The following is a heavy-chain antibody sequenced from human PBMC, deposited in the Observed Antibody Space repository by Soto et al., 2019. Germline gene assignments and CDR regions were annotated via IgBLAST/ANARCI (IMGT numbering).Heavy chain of an antibody. D-gene: IGHD1-26*01. CDR1: GFTFSSYS. J-gene: IGHJ6*03. CDR3: ARVVGVYYYYYMDV. CDR2: ISSSSSYI. Sequence: GGSLRLSCAASGFTFSSYSMNWVRQAPGKGLEWVSSISSSSSYIYYADSVKGRFTISRDNAKNSLYLQMNSLRAEDTAVYYCARVVGVYYYYYMDVWGKGTKVTVSS. V-gene: IGHV3-21*01.